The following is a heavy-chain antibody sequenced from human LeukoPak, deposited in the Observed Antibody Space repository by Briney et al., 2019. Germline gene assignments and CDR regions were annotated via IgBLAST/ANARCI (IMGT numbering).Heavy chain of an antibody. Sequence: GGSLRLSCTASGFTFGDYAMSWVRQAPGKGLEWVGFIRSKAYGGTKEYAASVKGRSTISRDDSKSIAYLQMNSLKTEDTAVYYCTSCSSISCYTFDFDYWGQGTLVTVSS. D-gene: IGHD2-2*02. CDR3: TSCSSISCYTFDFDY. J-gene: IGHJ4*02. CDR2: IRSKAYGGTK. CDR1: GFTFGDYA. V-gene: IGHV3-49*04.